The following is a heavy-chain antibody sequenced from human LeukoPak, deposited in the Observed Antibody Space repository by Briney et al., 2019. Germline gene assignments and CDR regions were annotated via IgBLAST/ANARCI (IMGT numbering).Heavy chain of an antibody. CDR3: ASQDERITMVRGVIRFDY. J-gene: IGHJ4*02. CDR1: IGSISGSNYY. Sequence: PSETLSLTCTVSIGSISGSNYYWRWIPQPPAKGLVRISRIYYSWLTYYTPSLECRLTISVDTSKNQFSLKLSSVTAADTAVYYCASQDERITMVRGVIRFDYWGQGTLVTVSS. D-gene: IGHD3-10*01. CDR2: IYYSWLT. V-gene: IGHV4-39*01.